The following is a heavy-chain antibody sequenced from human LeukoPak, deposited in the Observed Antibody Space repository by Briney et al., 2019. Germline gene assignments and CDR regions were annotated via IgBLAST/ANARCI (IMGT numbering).Heavy chain of an antibody. CDR1: GFTFSNYW. J-gene: IGHJ3*02. V-gene: IGHV3-74*01. D-gene: IGHD2-15*01. Sequence: GGSLRLSCAASGFTFSNYWMHWVRQALGKGLVWVSRINSDGLITNYADSVKGRFTVSRDNPKNTLYLQMNSLRVEDTAVYYCVREGGGSFLDSFDIWGQGKLVTVSS. CDR2: INSDGLIT. CDR3: VREGGGSFLDSFDI.